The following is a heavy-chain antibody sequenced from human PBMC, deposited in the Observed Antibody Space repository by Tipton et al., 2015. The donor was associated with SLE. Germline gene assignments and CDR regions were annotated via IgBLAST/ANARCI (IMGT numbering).Heavy chain of an antibody. CDR2: IYHSGTA. CDR3: ARDGSSWYKDY. Sequence: LRLSCAVYGGSFSGYYWSWIRQPPGKGLEWIGSIYHSGTAYYNPSLKSRVTISVDTSKNQFSLKLSSVTAADTAVYYCARDGSSWYKDYWGQGTLVTVSS. V-gene: IGHV4-34*01. D-gene: IGHD6-13*01. J-gene: IGHJ4*02. CDR1: GGSFSGYY.